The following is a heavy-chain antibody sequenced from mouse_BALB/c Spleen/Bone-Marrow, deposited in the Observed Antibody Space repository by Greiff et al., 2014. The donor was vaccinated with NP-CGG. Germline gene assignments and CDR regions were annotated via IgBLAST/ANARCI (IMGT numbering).Heavy chain of an antibody. CDR1: GFSLTDYG. CDR2: IWGGGIT. D-gene: IGHD1-1*01. V-gene: IGHV2-6-5*01. J-gene: IGHJ2*01. Sequence: VQGVESGPGLVAPSQSLSITCTVSGFSLTDYGVSWIRQPPGKGLEWLGVIWGGGITYYNSTLKSRLSISKDSSKSQVFLKMNSLQTEDTAMYYCAKHDTTVVVDYWGQGTTLTVSS. CDR3: AKHDTTVVVDY.